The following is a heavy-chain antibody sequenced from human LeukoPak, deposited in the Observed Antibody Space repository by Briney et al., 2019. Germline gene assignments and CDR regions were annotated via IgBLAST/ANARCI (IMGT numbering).Heavy chain of an antibody. CDR1: GFTVSSNY. J-gene: IGHJ5*02. CDR2: IYSGGST. V-gene: IGHV3-53*01. Sequence: GGSLRLSCAASGFTVSSNYMSWVRQAPGKGLEWVSVIYSGGSTYYADSVKGRFTISRDNSKNTLYLQMNSLRAEDTAVYYCARDRQQLVRSRGSPEDSWFDPWGQGTLVTVSS. CDR3: ARDRQQLVRSRGSPEDSWFDP. D-gene: IGHD6-13*01.